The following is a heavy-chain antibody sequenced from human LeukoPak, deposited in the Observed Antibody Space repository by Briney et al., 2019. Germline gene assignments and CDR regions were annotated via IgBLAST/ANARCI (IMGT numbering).Heavy chain of an antibody. CDR2: IYYSGST. Sequence: ASETLSLACTVSSASFSISSYYWGWIRQPPGKGLEWIGSIYYSGSTYYNPSLKSRVTISVDTSKNQFSLKLSSVTAADTAVYYCASLYEGFGELSGWGQGTLVTVSS. V-gene: IGHV4-39*07. CDR1: SASFSISSYY. J-gene: IGHJ4*02. CDR3: ASLYEGFGELSG. D-gene: IGHD3-10*01.